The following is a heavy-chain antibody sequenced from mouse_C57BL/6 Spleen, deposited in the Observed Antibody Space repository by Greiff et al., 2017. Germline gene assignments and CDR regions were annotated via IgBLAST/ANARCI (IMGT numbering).Heavy chain of an antibody. CDR3: ARHEVHYDGYYVWYFDV. D-gene: IGHD2-3*01. J-gene: IGHJ1*03. V-gene: IGHV1-62-2*01. Sequence: QVQLKQSGAELVKPGASVKLSCKASGYTFTEYTIHWVKQRSGQGLEWIGWFYPGSGSIKYNEKFKDKATLTADKSSSTVYMELSRLTSEDSAVYFCARHEVHYDGYYVWYFDVWGTGTTVTVSS. CDR2: FYPGSGSI. CDR1: GYTFTEYT.